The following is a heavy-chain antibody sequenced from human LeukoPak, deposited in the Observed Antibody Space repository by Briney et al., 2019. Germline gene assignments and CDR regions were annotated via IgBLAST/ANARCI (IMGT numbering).Heavy chain of an antibody. J-gene: IGHJ6*02. D-gene: IGHD3-22*01. Sequence: SETLSLTCTVSGYSISSSYWSWIRQHPGKGLEWIGYIYYSGSTYYNPSLKSRVTISVDTSKNQFSLKLSSVTAADTAVYYCARDRPYYYDSSGDEGYYYGMDVWGQGTTVTVSS. CDR3: ARDRPYYYDSSGDEGYYYGMDV. CDR2: IYYSGST. V-gene: IGHV4-59*06. CDR1: GYSISSSY.